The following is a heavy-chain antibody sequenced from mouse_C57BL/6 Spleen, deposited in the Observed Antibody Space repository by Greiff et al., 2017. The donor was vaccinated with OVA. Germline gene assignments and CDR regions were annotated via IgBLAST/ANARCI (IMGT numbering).Heavy chain of an antibody. D-gene: IGHD1-1*01. V-gene: IGHV5-16*01. CDR2: INYDGSST. CDR3: ARENYGSSYGAMDY. Sequence: EVKLVESAGGLVQPGSSMKLSCTASGFTFSDYYMAWVRQVPEKGLEWVANINYDGSSTYYLDSLKSRFIISRDNAKNILYLQMSSLKSEDTATYYCARENYGSSYGAMDYWGQGTSVTVSS. J-gene: IGHJ4*01. CDR1: GFTFSDYY.